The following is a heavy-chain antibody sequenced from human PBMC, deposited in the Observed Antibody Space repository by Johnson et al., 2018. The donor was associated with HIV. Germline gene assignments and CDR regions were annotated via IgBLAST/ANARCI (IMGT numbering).Heavy chain of an antibody. CDR2: ISYNEDKK. V-gene: IGHV3-30*04. J-gene: IGHJ3*02. CDR3: GSLGDGHQKGAFEI. CDR1: GFTFRTFP. D-gene: IGHD3-16*01. Sequence: QVQVVESGGGVVQPGRSLRLSCAASGFTFRTFPMHWVRQAPGKGLEWMAFISYNEDKKYYADSVKGRFTISRDNSKNILYLQMNSLRVEDTAVYFCGSLGDGHQKGAFEIWGHGTMVTVSS.